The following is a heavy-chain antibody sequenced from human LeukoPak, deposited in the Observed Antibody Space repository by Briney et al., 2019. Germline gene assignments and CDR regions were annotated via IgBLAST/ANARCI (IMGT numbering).Heavy chain of an antibody. Sequence: GGSLRLSCTASGFTFSNYNMTWVRQAPGKGLEWVSSISSSSSYIYYADSVKGRFTISRDNAKNSLYLQMNSLRAEDTAVYYCARVGLGYCSSTSCYSNSYYYYGMDVWGQGTTVTVSS. J-gene: IGHJ6*02. D-gene: IGHD2-2*02. CDR2: ISSSSSYI. CDR1: GFTFSNYN. V-gene: IGHV3-21*01. CDR3: ARVGLGYCSSTSCYSNSYYYYGMDV.